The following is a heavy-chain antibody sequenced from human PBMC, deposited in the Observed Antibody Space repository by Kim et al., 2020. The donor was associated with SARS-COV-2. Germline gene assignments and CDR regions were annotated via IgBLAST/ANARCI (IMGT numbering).Heavy chain of an antibody. CDR2: YYHGSP. CDR1: GGSISGYY. J-gene: IGHJ4*02. Sequence: SETLSLTCTVSGGSISGYYGTWVRQPPGKGLEWIGYYHGSPNNNPSLSSRVTLSIYTSKNQFPLRLSSVTAADTAVYYCFRGSSWYVVQDWGQGTLVTVSS. CDR3: FRGSSWYVVQD. V-gene: IGHV4-59*03. D-gene: IGHD3-16*01.